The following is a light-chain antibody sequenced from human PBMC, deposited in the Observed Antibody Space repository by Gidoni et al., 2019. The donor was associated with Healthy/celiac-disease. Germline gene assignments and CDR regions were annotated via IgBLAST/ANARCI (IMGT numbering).Light chain of an antibody. CDR1: QRVSSY. J-gene: IGKJ4*01. Sequence: EIVLTQSPATLSLSPGERATLSCRASQRVSSYSAWYQQKPGQAPRLLLYDASNRATGIPARFSGSGSGTDFTLTISSLEPEDFAVYYCQQRSNWPPTFGGGTKVEIK. V-gene: IGKV3-11*01. CDR2: DAS. CDR3: QQRSNWPPT.